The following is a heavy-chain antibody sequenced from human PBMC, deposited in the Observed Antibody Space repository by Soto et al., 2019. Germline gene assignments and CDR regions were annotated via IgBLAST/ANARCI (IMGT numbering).Heavy chain of an antibody. CDR1: GFTFSHHA. Sequence: GGSLRLSCAAYGFTFSHHAMHWVRQDPGKGLEWVAVIWNDGSERYYADSVKGRFTISRDNSKNTVYLQMNSLRAEDTAVYYCARAEGMIIVVSSFMDVWGQGTTVTVSS. CDR2: IWNDGSER. J-gene: IGHJ6*02. V-gene: IGHV3-33*01. CDR3: ARAEGMIIVVSSFMDV. D-gene: IGHD3-22*01.